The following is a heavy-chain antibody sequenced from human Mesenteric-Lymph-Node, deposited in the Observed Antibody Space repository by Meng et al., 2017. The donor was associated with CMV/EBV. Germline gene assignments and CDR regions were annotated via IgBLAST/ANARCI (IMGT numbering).Heavy chain of an antibody. CDR1: GGSISSGGYS. V-gene: IGHV4-30-2*04. Sequence: SGGSISSGGYSWSWIRQPPGKGLEWIGYIYHSGSTYYNPSLKSRVTISVDTSKNQFSLKLSSVTAADTAVYYCARLLPELEYGPSDYWGQGTLVTVSS. CDR2: IYHSGST. D-gene: IGHD1-1*01. CDR3: ARLLPELEYGPSDY. J-gene: IGHJ4*02.